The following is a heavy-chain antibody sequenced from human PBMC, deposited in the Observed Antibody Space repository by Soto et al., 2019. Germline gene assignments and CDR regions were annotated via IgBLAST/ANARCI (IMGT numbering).Heavy chain of an antibody. CDR1: GGSISSGDYS. CDR2: IYHSGST. V-gene: IGHV4-30-2*01. D-gene: IGHD3-22*01. J-gene: IGHJ4*02. CDR3: AGSGYYPSYFDY. Sequence: QLQLQESGSGLVKPSQTLSLTCAVSGGSISSGDYSWSWIRQPPGKGLEWIGYIYHSGSTYYNPSRKSRVTISVDRSKNQFSLKLSSVTAADTAVYYCAGSGYYPSYFDYWGQGTLVTVSS.